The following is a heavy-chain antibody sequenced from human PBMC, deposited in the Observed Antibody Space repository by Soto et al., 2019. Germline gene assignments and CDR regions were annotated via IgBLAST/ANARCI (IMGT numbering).Heavy chain of an antibody. V-gene: IGHV4-31*03. CDR1: GASFSSGGSY. CDR3: ARGSSSGFYSPLDYGLGV. Sequence: QVHLRESGPGLVKASQTLSLTCTVSGASFSSGGSYWSWIRQHPGKGLEWIGYIYDGGYRYYNPSLRSRISISLATSRNQFSLKVNSVSVADTAVYYCARGSSSGFYSPLDYGLGVWGHGTTVTV. J-gene: IGHJ6*02. CDR2: IYDGGYR. D-gene: IGHD6-19*01.